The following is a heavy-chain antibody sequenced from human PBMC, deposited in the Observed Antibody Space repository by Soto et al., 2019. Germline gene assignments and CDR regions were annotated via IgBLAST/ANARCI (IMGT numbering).Heavy chain of an antibody. CDR2: ISYDGSNK. J-gene: IGHJ3*02. CDR3: ARDRFTAPNYYGDYACAFDI. V-gene: IGHV3-30-3*01. Sequence: QVQLVESGGGVVQPGRSLRLSCAASGFTFSSYAMHWVRQAPGKGLEWVAVISYDGSNKYYADSVKGRFTISRDNSKNALYRQMNSLRAADTAVYYCARDRFTAPNYYGDYACAFDIWGQGTMDTVSS. D-gene: IGHD4-17*01. CDR1: GFTFSSYA.